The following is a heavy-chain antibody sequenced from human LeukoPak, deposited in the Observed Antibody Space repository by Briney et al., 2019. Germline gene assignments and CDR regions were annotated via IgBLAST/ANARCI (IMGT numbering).Heavy chain of an antibody. Sequence: SETLSLTCTVSGGSISSSSYYWGWIRQPPGKGLEWIGSIYYSGSTYYNPSLKSRVTISVDTSKNQFSLKLSSVTAADTAVYYCARTKYYYGSGSSFYWFDPWGQGTLVTVSS. D-gene: IGHD3-10*01. CDR2: IYYSGST. V-gene: IGHV4-39*07. J-gene: IGHJ5*02. CDR1: GGSISSSSYY. CDR3: ARTKYYYGSGSSFYWFDP.